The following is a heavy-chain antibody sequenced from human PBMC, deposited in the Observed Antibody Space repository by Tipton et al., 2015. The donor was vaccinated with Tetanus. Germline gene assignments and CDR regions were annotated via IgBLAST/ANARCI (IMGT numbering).Heavy chain of an antibody. CDR2: IYYTGNT. CDR1: GGSIRSGGYY. J-gene: IGHJ5*02. V-gene: IGHV4-31*03. CDR3: ARRLIQNWFDP. Sequence: TLSLTCTVSGGSIRSGGYYWTWIRQHPERGLEWIGYIYYTGNTYYNPSLKSRVTMSVDTSKNQFSLKLTSLTAADTAVYYCARRLIQNWFDPWGQGTLATVSS. D-gene: IGHD2-8*01.